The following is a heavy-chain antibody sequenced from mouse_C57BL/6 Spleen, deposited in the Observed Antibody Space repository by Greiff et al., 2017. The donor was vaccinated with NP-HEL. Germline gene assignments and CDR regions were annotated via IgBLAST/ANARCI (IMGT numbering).Heavy chain of an antibody. J-gene: IGHJ2*01. CDR2: INPNNGGT. V-gene: IGHV1-26*01. D-gene: IGHD4-1*01. CDR3: ARDWEFDY. Sequence: EVQLQQSGPELVKPGASVKISCKASGYTFTDYYMNWVKQSHGKSLEWIGDINPNNGGTSYNQKFKGKATLTVDKSSSTAYMELRSLTSEDSAVYYCARDWEFDYWGQGTTLTVSS. CDR1: GYTFTDYY.